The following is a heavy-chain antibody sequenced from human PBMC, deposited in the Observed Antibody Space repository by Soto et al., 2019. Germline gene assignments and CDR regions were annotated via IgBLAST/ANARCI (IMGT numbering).Heavy chain of an antibody. CDR3: ARDLSIRRIQLGYCYYYGMDV. D-gene: IGHD5-18*01. V-gene: IGHV4-61*01. Sequence: PSETLSLTCTVSGGSVSSGSYYWSWIRQPPGKGLEWIGYIYYSGSTNYNPSLKSRVTISVDTSKNQFSVTLSSVTAADTAVYYCARDLSIRRIQLGYCYYYGMDVWGQGTTVTVSS. CDR2: IYYSGST. CDR1: GGSVSSGSYY. J-gene: IGHJ6*02.